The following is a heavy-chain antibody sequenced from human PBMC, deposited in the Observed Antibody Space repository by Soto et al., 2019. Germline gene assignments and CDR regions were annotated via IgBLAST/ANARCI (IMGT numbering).Heavy chain of an antibody. V-gene: IGHV2-70*01. D-gene: IGHD3-22*01. J-gene: IGHJ4*02. CDR2: IDWDDDK. CDR3: ARTNDYDYYDSSGYSTYRFDY. Sequence: SGPTLVNPTQTLTLTCTFSGFSPSTSGMCVSWIRQPPGKALEWLALIDWDDDKYYSTSLKTRLTISKDTSKNQVVLTMTNMDPVDTATYYCARTNDYDYYDSSGYSTYRFDYWGQGTLVTVSS. CDR1: GFSPSTSGMC.